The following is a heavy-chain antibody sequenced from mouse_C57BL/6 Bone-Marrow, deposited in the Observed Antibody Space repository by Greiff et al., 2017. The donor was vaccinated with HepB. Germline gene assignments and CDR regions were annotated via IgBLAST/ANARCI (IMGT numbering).Heavy chain of an antibody. D-gene: IGHD2-1*01. CDR3: ARRGYYGNYEGFAY. Sequence: RVEPGASVKISCKASGYAFSSSWMNWVKQRPGKGLEWIGRIYPGDGDTNYNGKFKGKATLTADKSSSTAYMQLSSLTSEDSAVYFCARRGYYGNYEGFAYWGQGTLVTVSA. CDR2: IYPGDGDT. J-gene: IGHJ3*01. V-gene: IGHV1-82*01. CDR1: GYAFSSSW.